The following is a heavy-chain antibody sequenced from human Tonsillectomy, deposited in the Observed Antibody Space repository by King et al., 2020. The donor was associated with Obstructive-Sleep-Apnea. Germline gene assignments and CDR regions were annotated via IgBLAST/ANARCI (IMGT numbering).Heavy chain of an antibody. D-gene: IGHD6-13*01. V-gene: IGHV3-23*04. Sequence: VQLVESGGGLVQPGGSLRLSCAASGFTFSSYAMSWFRQAPGKGLECVSAISGSGGSPYYAVSVKGRFTISRDNSKNTLYLQMNSLRAEDTAVYYCAKRRGSSWFGKRFDAFDIWGQGTMVTVSS. CDR3: AKRRGSSWFGKRFDAFDI. CDR2: ISGSGGSP. CDR1: GFTFSSYA. J-gene: IGHJ3*02.